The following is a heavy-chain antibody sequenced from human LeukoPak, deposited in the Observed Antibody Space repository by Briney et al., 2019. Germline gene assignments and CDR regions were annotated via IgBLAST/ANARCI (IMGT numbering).Heavy chain of an antibody. CDR1: GGPLRRYY. D-gene: IGHD3-10*01. V-gene: IGHV4-34*01. CDR3: ARGLRGGYYGSGQDY. J-gene: IGHJ4*02. Sequence: WDTLSLMCAVWGGPLRRYYWSWIRQPPGKGLEGIGEINHSGSTNYNPSLKSRVTISVDTSKNQFSLKLSSVTAADRAVYYCARGLRGGYYGSGQDYWGQGTLVTVSS. CDR2: INHSGST.